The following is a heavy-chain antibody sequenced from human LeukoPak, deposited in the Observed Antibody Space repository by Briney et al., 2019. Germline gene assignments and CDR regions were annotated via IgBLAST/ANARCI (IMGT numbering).Heavy chain of an antibody. CDR1: GGSFNGYY. J-gene: IGHJ4*02. Sequence: PLDTLSLTCAVHGGSFNGYYWSWIRQPPGKGLEWIGEINDSRITKYNPSLKSRVTISVDTSKNQFSPKLNSVTAADTAVYYCARGPPMDYDILVGYYRFDYWGQGTLVTVSS. CDR2: INDSRIT. CDR3: ARGPPMDYDILVGYYRFDY. D-gene: IGHD3-9*01. V-gene: IGHV4-34*01.